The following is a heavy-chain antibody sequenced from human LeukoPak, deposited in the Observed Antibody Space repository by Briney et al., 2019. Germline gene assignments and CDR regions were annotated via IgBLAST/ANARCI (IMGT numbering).Heavy chain of an antibody. J-gene: IGHJ6*03. CDR1: GYTLTELS. V-gene: IGHV1-24*01. CDR2: FDAEDGET. D-gene: IGHD1-26*01. Sequence: GASVKVSCKVSGYTLTELSMHWVRQAPGKGLEWMGGFDAEDGETIYAQKFKGRVTMTEDTSTDTAYMELSSLRSDDTAVYYCATVGSGGYARGDYYIDVWGKGTMVTVSS. CDR3: ATVGSGGYARGDYYIDV.